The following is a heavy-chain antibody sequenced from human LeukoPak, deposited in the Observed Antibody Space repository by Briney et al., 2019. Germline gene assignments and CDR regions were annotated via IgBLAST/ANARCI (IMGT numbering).Heavy chain of an antibody. CDR2: IYTSGRT. V-gene: IGHV4-4*09. CDR3: ARGGNSFGY. D-gene: IGHD3-16*01. CDR1: GASISSNY. Sequence: SETLSLTCTVSGASISSNYWSWIRQAPGKGLEWIGYIYTSGRTNYNPSLKSRVTISVDTSKNQFSLRLSSVTAADTAVYYCARGGNSFGYWGQGTLVTVSS. J-gene: IGHJ4*02.